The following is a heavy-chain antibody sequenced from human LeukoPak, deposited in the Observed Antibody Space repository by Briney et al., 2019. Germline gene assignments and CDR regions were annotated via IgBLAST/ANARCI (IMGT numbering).Heavy chain of an antibody. J-gene: IGHJ4*02. CDR3: ARGTELTRTSGHYSFDY. D-gene: IGHD1-7*01. CDR1: AGSINTYF. V-gene: IGHV4-4*07. Sequence: SETLSLTCTVSAGSINTYFWTWVRQPAGKGLEWIGRISCSGTAFYNPSLESRVTISLDTANYQLFLRMTSVSAADTAVYYCARGTELTRTSGHYSFDYWGQGTLVSVSS. CDR2: ISCSGTA.